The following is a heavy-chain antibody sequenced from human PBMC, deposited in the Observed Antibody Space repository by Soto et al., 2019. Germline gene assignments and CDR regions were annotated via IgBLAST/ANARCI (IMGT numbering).Heavy chain of an antibody. CDR1: GYTFTSYA. CDR3: ARDIGYYDSDGYFDY. J-gene: IGHJ4*02. CDR2: INAGNGNT. D-gene: IGHD3-22*01. V-gene: IGHV1-3*01. Sequence: RASVKVSCKASGYTFTSYAMHWVRQAPGQRLEWMGWINAGNGNTKYSQKFQGRVTITRDTSASTAYMELNSLRAEDTAVYYCARDIGYYDSDGYFDYWGQGTLVTVSS.